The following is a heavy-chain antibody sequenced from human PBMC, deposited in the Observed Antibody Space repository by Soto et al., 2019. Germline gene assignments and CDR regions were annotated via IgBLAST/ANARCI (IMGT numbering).Heavy chain of an antibody. V-gene: IGHV3-21*01. CDR2: ISSSSSYI. CDR3: AKPRHDYGDYEGSKYYFDY. J-gene: IGHJ4*02. Sequence: PGGSLRLSCAASGLTFSSYSMNWVRQAPGKGLEWVSSISSSSSYIYYADSVKGRFTISRDNAKNSLYLQMNSLRAEDTAVYYCAKPRHDYGDYEGSKYYFDYWGQGTLVTVSS. D-gene: IGHD4-17*01. CDR1: GLTFSSYS.